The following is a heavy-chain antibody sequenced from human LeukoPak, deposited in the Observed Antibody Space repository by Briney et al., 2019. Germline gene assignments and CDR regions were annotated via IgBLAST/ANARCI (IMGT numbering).Heavy chain of an antibody. D-gene: IGHD4-17*01. CDR1: GFTFSSYG. J-gene: IGHJ4*02. V-gene: IGHV3-30*18. CDR2: ISYDGSNK. Sequence: PGGSLRLSCAASGFTFSSYGMHWVRQAPGKGLEWVAVISYDGSNKYYADSVKGRFTISRDNSKNTLYLQMNSLRAEDTAVYYCAKDLEPTVTSFDYWGQGTLVTVSS. CDR3: AKDLEPTVTSFDY.